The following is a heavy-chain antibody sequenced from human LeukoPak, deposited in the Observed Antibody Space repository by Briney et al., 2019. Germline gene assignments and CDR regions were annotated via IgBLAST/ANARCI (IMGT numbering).Heavy chain of an antibody. V-gene: IGHV1-69*13. Sequence: SVKLSCKASGGTFSSYAISWVRQAPGQGLEWMGGIIPIFGTANYAQKFQGRVTITADESTGTAYLELSSLRSEDTSVYYCAAHNYYDSSGYYYLDYWGQGTLVTVSS. J-gene: IGHJ4*02. CDR3: AAHNYYDSSGYYYLDY. D-gene: IGHD3-22*01. CDR2: IIPIFGTA. CDR1: GGTFSSYA.